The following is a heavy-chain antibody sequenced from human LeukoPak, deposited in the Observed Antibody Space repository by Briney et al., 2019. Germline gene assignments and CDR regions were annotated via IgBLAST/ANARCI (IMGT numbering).Heavy chain of an antibody. CDR3: ATRAGGRYADD. J-gene: IGHJ4*02. V-gene: IGHV1-2*02. CDR1: GGSFTFTSHA. D-gene: IGHD1-26*01. CDR2: INPNSGGT. Sequence: ASVKVSCKASGGSFTFTSHAISWVRQAPGQGLEWMGWINPNSGGTNYAQKFQGRVTMTRDTSISTAYMELSRLRSDDTAVYYCATRAGGRYADDWGQGTLVTVSS.